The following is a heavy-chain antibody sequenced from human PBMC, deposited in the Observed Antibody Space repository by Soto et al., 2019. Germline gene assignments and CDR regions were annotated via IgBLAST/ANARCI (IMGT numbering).Heavy chain of an antibody. CDR2: ISAYNGNT. J-gene: IGHJ4*02. CDR3: ARDGAVAGGRAFDY. D-gene: IGHD6-19*01. V-gene: IGHV1-18*01. CDR1: GYTFTSYG. Sequence: AXVKVSCKASGYTFTSYGIRWVRQAPGQWLEWMGWISAYNGNTNYAQKLQGRVTMTTDTSTSTAYMELRSLRSDDTAVYYCARDGAVAGGRAFDYWGQGTLVTVSS.